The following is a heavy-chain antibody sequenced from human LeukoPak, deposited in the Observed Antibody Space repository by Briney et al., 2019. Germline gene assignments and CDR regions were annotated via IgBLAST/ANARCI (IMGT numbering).Heavy chain of an antibody. J-gene: IGHJ6*03. CDR3: AREIGWNALHYYYYYMDV. V-gene: IGHV4-59*12. CDR2: IYYSGST. Sequence: SETLSLTCTVSGGSISSYYWSWLRQPPGKGLEWIGYIYYSGSTNYNPSLKSRVTISIDTSKNQFSLKLSSVTAADTAVYYCAREIGWNALHYYYYYMDVWGRGTTVTVSS. D-gene: IGHD6-19*01. CDR1: GGSISSYY.